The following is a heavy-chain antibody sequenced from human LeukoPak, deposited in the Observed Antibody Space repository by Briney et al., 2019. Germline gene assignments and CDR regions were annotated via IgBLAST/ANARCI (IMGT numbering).Heavy chain of an antibody. CDR2: ISGSGGST. Sequence: GGSLRLSCAASGFTFSSYAMSWVRQAPGKGLEWVSAISGSGGSTYYADSVKGRFTISRDNSKNTLYLQMNSLRAEDTAVYYCARASILEWLLLDVWGKGTTVTVSS. V-gene: IGHV3-23*01. D-gene: IGHD3-3*01. CDR3: ARASILEWLLLDV. CDR1: GFTFSSYA. J-gene: IGHJ6*04.